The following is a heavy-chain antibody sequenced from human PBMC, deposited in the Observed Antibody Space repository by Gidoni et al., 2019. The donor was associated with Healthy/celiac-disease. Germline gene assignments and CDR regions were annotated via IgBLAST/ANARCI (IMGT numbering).Heavy chain of an antibody. V-gene: IGHV3-7*01. CDR3: ASGGWDYYGSGSYSAY. CDR2: INQDGSEK. CDR1: GFTFSSYW. D-gene: IGHD3-10*01. Sequence: EVQLVESGGGLVQPGGSLRLSCAVSGFTFSSYWMSWVRQAPGKGLDWVANINQDGSEKYYVDSVKGRFTISRDNAKNSLYLQMNSLRAEDTAVYYCASGGWDYYGSGSYSAYWGQGTLVTVSS. J-gene: IGHJ4*02.